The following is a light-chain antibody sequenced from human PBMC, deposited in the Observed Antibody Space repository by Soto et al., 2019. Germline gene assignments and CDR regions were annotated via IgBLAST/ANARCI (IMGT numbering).Light chain of an antibody. Sequence: DVQMTQSPSSLSASVGDRVTITCQASQDIDNHLNWFQQKPGKAPKLLIYDASNLQTGVSSRFSGSGSGTHFTFTISSLHPEYIATYYCQHFHTLPYTFGLGTKLEIK. CDR2: DAS. V-gene: IGKV1-33*01. CDR3: QHFHTLPYT. CDR1: QDIDNH. J-gene: IGKJ2*01.